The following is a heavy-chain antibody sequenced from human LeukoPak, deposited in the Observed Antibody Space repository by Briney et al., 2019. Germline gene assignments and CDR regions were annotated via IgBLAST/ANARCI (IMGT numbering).Heavy chain of an antibody. V-gene: IGHV3-21*01. D-gene: IGHD6-13*01. J-gene: IGHJ4*02. CDR3: ARALRTSIAAAGT. Sequence: GGSLRLSCAASGFTFSSYSMNWVRQAPGKGLEWVSSISSSSSYIYYADSVKGRFTISRDNAKNSLYLQMSSLRAEDTAVYYCARALRTSIAAAGTWGQGTLVTVSS. CDR2: ISSSSSYI. CDR1: GFTFSSYS.